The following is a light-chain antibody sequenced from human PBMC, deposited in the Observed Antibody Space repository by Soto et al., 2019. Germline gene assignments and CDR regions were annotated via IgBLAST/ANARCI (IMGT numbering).Light chain of an antibody. Sequence: EIVLPQSPATLYLSPGERANLSCRASESVGRYLAWYQQKPGQAPRLLVYDASTRATDIPPRFSGSGSGTDFTLTISSLDPEDFAVYYCQHRSNWSYTFGQGTKREIK. J-gene: IGKJ2*01. CDR1: ESVGRY. V-gene: IGKV3-11*01. CDR2: DAS. CDR3: QHRSNWSYT.